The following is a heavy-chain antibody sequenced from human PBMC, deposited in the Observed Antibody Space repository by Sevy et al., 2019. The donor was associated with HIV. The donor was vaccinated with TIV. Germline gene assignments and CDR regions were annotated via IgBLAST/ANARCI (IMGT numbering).Heavy chain of an antibody. J-gene: IGHJ4*02. D-gene: IGHD3-16*01. CDR3: ARNGITFVVWSFFDY. Sequence: SETLSLTCAVSGGSIGSGDYSWNWIRQPPGKGLEWIGYIFSSGTTHYNPSLTSRVAISVDTSKNQVSLRLNSVTAADTAVYYCARNGITFVVWSFFDYWGQGTLVTVSS. CDR1: GGSIGSGDYS. V-gene: IGHV4-30-4*08. CDR2: IFSSGTT.